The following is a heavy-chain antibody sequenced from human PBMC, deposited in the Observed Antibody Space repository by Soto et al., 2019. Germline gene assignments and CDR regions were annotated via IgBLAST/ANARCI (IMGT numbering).Heavy chain of an antibody. Sequence: SETLSLTCDVSGDTISTGGYTWAWIRQPPGKAPEWIGHTYHSGNPYYNPSLKSRVIISVDRSKNQFSLKLSSVTAADTAVYYCARVYAYYFDYWGQGTLVTVSS. V-gene: IGHV4-30-2*01. CDR3: ARVYAYYFDY. CDR2: TYHSGNP. CDR1: GDTISTGGYT. D-gene: IGHD2-8*01. J-gene: IGHJ4*02.